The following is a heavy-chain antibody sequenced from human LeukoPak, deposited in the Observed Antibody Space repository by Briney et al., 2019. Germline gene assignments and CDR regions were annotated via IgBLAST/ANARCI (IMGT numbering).Heavy chain of an antibody. CDR1: GFSFSGHW. CDR2: ISPTGSTT. V-gene: IGHV3-74*01. Sequence: GGSLRLSCTASGFSFSGHWMHWARQLPGKGRVWVSRISPTGSTTSYADSVKGRFTVSRDNAKNTLYLQVNNLRAEATAVYYCARGPNSNWSGLDFWGQGTLLTVSS. D-gene: IGHD6-6*01. J-gene: IGHJ4*02. CDR3: ARGPNSNWSGLDF.